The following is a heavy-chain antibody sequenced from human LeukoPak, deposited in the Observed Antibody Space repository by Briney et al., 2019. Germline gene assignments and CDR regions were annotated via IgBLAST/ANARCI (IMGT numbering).Heavy chain of an antibody. J-gene: IGHJ3*02. V-gene: IGHV4-39*07. CDR1: GGSISSSSYY. Sequence: SETLSLTCTVSGGSISSSSYYWGWIRQPPGKGLEWIGSIYYSGSTYYNPSLKSRVTISVDTSKNQFSLKLSSVTAADTAVYYCARLHRMDSAFDIWGQGTMVTVSS. CDR3: ARLHRMDSAFDI. D-gene: IGHD2-2*03. CDR2: IYYSGST.